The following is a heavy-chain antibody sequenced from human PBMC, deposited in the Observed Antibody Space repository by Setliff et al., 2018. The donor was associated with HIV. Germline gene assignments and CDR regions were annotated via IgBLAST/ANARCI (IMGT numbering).Heavy chain of an antibody. J-gene: IGHJ6*03. CDR3: ARTSTMVRGVIMDYYYYMDV. Sequence: ASVKVSCKASGYPFTGYYMHWVRQAPGQGLEWMGRINPDSGDTNYAQNLQGRVTMTTDTSTRTAYMELRSLRSDDTAVYYCARTSTMVRGVIMDYYYYMDVWG. V-gene: IGHV1-2*06. D-gene: IGHD3-10*01. CDR1: GYPFTGYY. CDR2: INPDSGDT.